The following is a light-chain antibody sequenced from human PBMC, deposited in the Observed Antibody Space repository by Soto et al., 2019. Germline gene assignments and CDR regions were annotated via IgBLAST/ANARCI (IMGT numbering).Light chain of an antibody. V-gene: IGKV3-15*01. Sequence: EIVMTQSPATLSVSPGERVTLSCRASQSVSSNLAWYQQKPGQAPRLLIYGASARATGIPARFSGSGSGTEFTLTISSLQSEDFALYYCQQDNDWPPLTFGGGTKVEIK. CDR1: QSVSSN. J-gene: IGKJ4*02. CDR2: GAS. CDR3: QQDNDWPPLT.